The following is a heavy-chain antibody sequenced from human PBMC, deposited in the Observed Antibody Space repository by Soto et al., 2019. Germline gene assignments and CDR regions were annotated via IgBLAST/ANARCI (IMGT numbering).Heavy chain of an antibody. D-gene: IGHD6-6*01. V-gene: IGHV1-18*01. CDR1: AYTFTRSG. CDR3: ARAEAAPYYYYGMDV. J-gene: IGHJ6*02. Sequence: ASVTVSCKASAYTFTRSGISWVRQAPGQGLEWMGWISTYNGDTNYAQNFQGRVTMTTDTSTSTAYLELRSLRSDDTAVYYCARAEAAPYYYYGMDVWCQGTTVTVSS. CDR2: ISTYNGDT.